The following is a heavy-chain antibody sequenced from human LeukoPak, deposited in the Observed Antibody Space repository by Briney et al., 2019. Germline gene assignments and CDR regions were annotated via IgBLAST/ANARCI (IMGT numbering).Heavy chain of an antibody. CDR3: ARSNSGPDY. CDR1: GFTFSSHW. D-gene: IGHD4-23*01. J-gene: IGHJ4*02. Sequence: GGSLRLSCSASGFTFSSHWMNWVRQAPGKGLEWVAIINKDGSEKNYVGSVKGRFTLSRDNAKNSLYLQMNSLRAEDTAMYYCARSNSGPDYWGQGTLVIVPS. CDR2: INKDGSEK. V-gene: IGHV3-7*01.